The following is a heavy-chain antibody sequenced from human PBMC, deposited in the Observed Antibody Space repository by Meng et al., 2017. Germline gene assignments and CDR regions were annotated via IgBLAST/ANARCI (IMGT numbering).Heavy chain of an antibody. CDR3: ARDLAIVAAAGYYFDY. V-gene: IGHV1-46*01. CDR2: INPSGGST. D-gene: IGHD6-13*01. J-gene: IGHJ4*02. Sequence: ASVKVSCKASGYTFTSYYMHWVRQAPGQGLEWMGIINPSGGSTSYAQKFQGRVTMTRDTSTSTVYMELSSLRSEDTAVYYCARDLAIVAAAGYYFDYWGQRTLVTVSS. CDR1: GYTFTSYY.